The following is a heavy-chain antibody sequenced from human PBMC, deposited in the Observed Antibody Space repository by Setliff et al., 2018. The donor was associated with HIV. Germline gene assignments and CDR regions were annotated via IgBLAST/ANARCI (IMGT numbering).Heavy chain of an antibody. Sequence: SETLSLTCAVYGGSFSGYYWSWIRQPPGKGLEWIGEINHDRTTNYNPSLKSRVTISVDTSKNQFSLKLTSMTAADTAVYYCARGWVRGPIISPGTYFSYGLDVWGQGTPVTVSS. CDR3: ARGWVRGPIISPGTYFSYGLDV. CDR2: INHDRTT. V-gene: IGHV4-34*01. D-gene: IGHD3-10*01. CDR1: GGSFSGYY. J-gene: IGHJ6*02.